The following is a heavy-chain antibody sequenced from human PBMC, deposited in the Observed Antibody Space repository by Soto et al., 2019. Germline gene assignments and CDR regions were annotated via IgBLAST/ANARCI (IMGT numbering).Heavy chain of an antibody. J-gene: IGHJ3*02. CDR3: ARDPWGGAVDAFDI. V-gene: IGHV1-3*01. Sequence: QVQFVQSGAEVKKPGASVKVSCKASGYSFTNYGIHWVRQAPGQRLEWMGWINGGNGNTKYSRKFQGRVTITRDTSASTAYMELSSLRSEDTAVYYCARDPWGGAVDAFDIWGQGTMVSVSS. CDR1: GYSFTNYG. CDR2: INGGNGNT. D-gene: IGHD3-10*01.